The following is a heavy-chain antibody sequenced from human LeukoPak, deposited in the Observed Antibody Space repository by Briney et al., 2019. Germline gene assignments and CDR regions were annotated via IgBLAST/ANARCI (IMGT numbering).Heavy chain of an antibody. Sequence: QPGGSLRLSCAASGFTFSSYWFHWVRQAPGKGLVWVSRINSDGSGTTYADSVKGRFTISRDNAKSTLFLQMNSLRAEDTALYYCAREWMGYSSSRRYYYYYMDVWGKGTTVTVSS. V-gene: IGHV3-74*01. J-gene: IGHJ6*03. CDR1: GFTFSSYW. CDR3: AREWMGYSSSRRYYYYYMDV. D-gene: IGHD6-13*01. CDR2: INSDGSGT.